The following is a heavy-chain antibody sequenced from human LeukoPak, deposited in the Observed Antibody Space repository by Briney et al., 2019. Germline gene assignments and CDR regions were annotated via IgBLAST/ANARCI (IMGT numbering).Heavy chain of an antibody. V-gene: IGHV1-18*01. D-gene: IGHD3-10*01. CDR3: ASSRITYYYGSGSLAY. CDR2: ISAYNGNT. CDR1: GYTFTSYG. Sequence: ASVKVSCKASGYTFTSYGISWVRQAPGQGLEWMGWISAYNGNTNYAQKLQGRVTMTTDTSTSTACMELRSLRSDDTAVYYCASSRITYYYGSGSLAYWGQGTLVTVSS. J-gene: IGHJ4*02.